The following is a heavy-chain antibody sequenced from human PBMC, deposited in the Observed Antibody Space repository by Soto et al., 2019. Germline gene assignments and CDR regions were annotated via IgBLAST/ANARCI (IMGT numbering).Heavy chain of an antibody. J-gene: IGHJ5*02. CDR1: GFTFSSYV. CDR3: ARDSGYCSSSSCYLFGNWFDP. Sequence: QVQLVESGGGVVQPGRSLRLSCAASGFTFSSYVIHWVRQAPGKGLEWVAVISYDGSNKYYADSVKGRFTISRDNSKNTLYLQMNSLRAEDTAVYYCARDSGYCSSSSCYLFGNWFDPWGQGTLVTVSS. CDR2: ISYDGSNK. D-gene: IGHD2-2*01. V-gene: IGHV3-30-3*01.